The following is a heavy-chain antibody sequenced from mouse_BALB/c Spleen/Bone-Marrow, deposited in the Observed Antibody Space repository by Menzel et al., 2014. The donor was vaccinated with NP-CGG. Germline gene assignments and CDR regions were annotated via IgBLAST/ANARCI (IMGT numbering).Heavy chain of an antibody. CDR2: ISPGNGDI. J-gene: IGHJ1*01. CDR3: KRSRYGYWYFDV. CDR1: GYTFTDQS. D-gene: IGHD2-10*02. V-gene: IGHV1S53*02. Sequence: VKLQESDAELVKPGASVKISCKASGYTFTDQSIHWVKQKPEQGPEWIGYISPGNGDIKYNEKFKGKATLTADKSSSTAYMQLNSLTSEDSAVYFCKRSRYGYWYFDVWGAGTTVTVSS.